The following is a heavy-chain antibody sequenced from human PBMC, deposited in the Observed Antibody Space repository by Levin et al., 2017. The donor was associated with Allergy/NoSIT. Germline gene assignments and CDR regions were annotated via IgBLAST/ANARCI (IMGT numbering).Heavy chain of an antibody. CDR3: AGGYVVVPAAMSY. Sequence: GGSLRLSCKASGFTFTGYYMHWVRQAPGQGLEWMGRINPNSGGTNYAQTFQGRVTMTRDTSISTAYMELIRLRSDDTAVYYCAGGYVVVPAAMSYWGQGTLVAVSS. V-gene: IGHV1-2*06. J-gene: IGHJ4*02. CDR1: GFTFTGYY. CDR2: INPNSGGT. D-gene: IGHD2-2*01.